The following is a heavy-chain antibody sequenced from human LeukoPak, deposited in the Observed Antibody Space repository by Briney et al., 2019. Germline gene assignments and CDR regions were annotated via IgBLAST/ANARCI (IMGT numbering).Heavy chain of an antibody. J-gene: IGHJ4*02. CDR3: ATYDSSGYYYDASFDY. Sequence: SGGSLRLSCAASGFTFSSYGMHWVRQAPGKGLEWVAVIWYDGSNKYYADSVEGRFTISRDNSKNTLYLQMNSLRAEDTAVYYCATYDSSGYYYDASFDYWGQGTLVTVSS. D-gene: IGHD3-22*01. CDR1: GFTFSSYG. CDR2: IWYDGSNK. V-gene: IGHV3-33*01.